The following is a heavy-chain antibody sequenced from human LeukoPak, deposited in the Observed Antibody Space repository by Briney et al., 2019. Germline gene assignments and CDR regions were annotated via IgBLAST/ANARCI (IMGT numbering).Heavy chain of an antibody. CDR1: GGSISSYY. CDR2: IYYSGST. CDR3: ARGQLWLSDY. Sequence: SETLSLTCTVSGGSISSYYWSWIRQPLGKGLEWIGYIYYSGSTNYNPSLKSRVTISVDTSKNQFSLKLSSVTAADTAVYYCARGQLWLSDYWGQGTLVTVSS. V-gene: IGHV4-59*01. D-gene: IGHD5-18*01. J-gene: IGHJ4*02.